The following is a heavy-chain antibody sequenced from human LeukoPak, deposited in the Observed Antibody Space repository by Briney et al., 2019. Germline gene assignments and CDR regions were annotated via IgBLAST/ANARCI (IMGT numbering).Heavy chain of an antibody. CDR1: GYTFTSYY. CDR2: INPNSGGT. V-gene: IGHV1-2*02. Sequence: ASVKVSCKASGYTFTSYYMHWVRQAPGQGLEWMGWINPNSGGTNYAQKFQGRVTMTRDTSISTAYMELSRLRSDDTAVYYCARQPGIAVAGTFWGQGTLVTVSS. J-gene: IGHJ4*02. CDR3: ARQPGIAVAGTF. D-gene: IGHD6-19*01.